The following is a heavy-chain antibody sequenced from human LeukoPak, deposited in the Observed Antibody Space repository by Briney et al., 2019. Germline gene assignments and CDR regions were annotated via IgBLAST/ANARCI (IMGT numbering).Heavy chain of an antibody. CDR1: GFTFTNHW. Sequence: GGSLRLSCAASGFTFTNHWMHWARQTPGEGPVWVSGVNVDGSSTFYADSVKGRFTISRDNVKNTLDLQMNSLRVEDTAVYYCGPLDYGDWGQGTLVTVSS. CDR2: VNVDGSST. D-gene: IGHD4-17*01. J-gene: IGHJ4*02. CDR3: GPLDYGD. V-gene: IGHV3-74*01.